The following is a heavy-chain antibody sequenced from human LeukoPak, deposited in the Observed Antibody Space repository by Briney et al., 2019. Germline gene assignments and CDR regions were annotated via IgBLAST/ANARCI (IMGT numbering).Heavy chain of an antibody. J-gene: IGHJ6*04. V-gene: IGHV3-7*01. CDR3: AELGITMIGGV. CDR2: IKPDGTEK. Sequence: GGSLRLSCAASGFTFSNYWMSWVRQAPGKGLEWVANIKPDGTEKYYVDSVKGRFTISRDNAKNSLYLQMNSLRAEDTAVYYCAELGITMIGGVWGKGTTVTISS. CDR1: GFTFSNYW. D-gene: IGHD3-10*02.